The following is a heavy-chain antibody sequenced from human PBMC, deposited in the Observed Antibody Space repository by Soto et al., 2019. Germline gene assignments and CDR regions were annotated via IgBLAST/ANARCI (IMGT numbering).Heavy chain of an antibody. CDR2: INPTSEYT. CDR1: GYTFTSYD. J-gene: IGHJ4*03. CDR3: ARQVHPEYCSN. D-gene: IGHD4-4*01. Sequence: ASVKVSCKAPGYTFTSYDINWVRQAPGQGLEWVGWINPTSEYTAHAQKFQGRVTLTREISTATAYMELSSLTSEDTAVYFCARQVHPEYCSNWGPGTQVTVSS. V-gene: IGHV1-8*01.